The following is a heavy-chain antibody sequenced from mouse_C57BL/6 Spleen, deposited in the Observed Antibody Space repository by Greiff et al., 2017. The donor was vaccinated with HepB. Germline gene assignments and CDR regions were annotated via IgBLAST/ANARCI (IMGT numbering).Heavy chain of an antibody. CDR3: ARVPGYAMDY. CDR1: GYSITSGYY. J-gene: IGHJ4*01. CDR2: ISYDGSN. Sequence: EVKLQESGPGLVKPSQSLSLTCSVTGYSITSGYYWNWIRQFPGNKLEWMGYISYDGSNNYNPSLKNRISITRDTSKNQFFLKLNSVTTEDTATYYCARVPGYAMDYWGQGTSVTVSS. V-gene: IGHV3-6*01.